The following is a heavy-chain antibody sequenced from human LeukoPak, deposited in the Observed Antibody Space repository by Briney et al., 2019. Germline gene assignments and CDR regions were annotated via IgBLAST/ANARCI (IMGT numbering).Heavy chain of an antibody. J-gene: IGHJ4*02. D-gene: IGHD4-17*01. CDR1: GYTFTGYF. Sequence: GASVKVSCKASGYTFTGYFMHWVRQAPGQGLEWMGRINPNSGGANYAQKFQGRVTMTRDTSISTAYMELSRLRSDDTAVYYCARPTNNYGDAFDYWGQGTLVTVSS. V-gene: IGHV1-2*06. CDR2: INPNSGGA. CDR3: ARPTNNYGDAFDY.